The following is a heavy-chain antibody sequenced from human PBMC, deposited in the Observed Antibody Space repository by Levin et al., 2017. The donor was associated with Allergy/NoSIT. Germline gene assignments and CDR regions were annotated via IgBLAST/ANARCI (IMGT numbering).Heavy chain of an antibody. D-gene: IGHD3-22*01. Sequence: GESLKISCAASGFTFSSYAMSWVRQAPGKGLEWVSAISGSGGSTYYADSVKGRFTISRDNSKNTLYLQMNSLRAEDTAVYYWAKDKSDYDSSGYWNYWGQGTLVTVSS. V-gene: IGHV3-23*01. CDR2: ISGSGGST. CDR1: GFTFSSYA. CDR3: AKDKSDYDSSGYWNY. J-gene: IGHJ4*02.